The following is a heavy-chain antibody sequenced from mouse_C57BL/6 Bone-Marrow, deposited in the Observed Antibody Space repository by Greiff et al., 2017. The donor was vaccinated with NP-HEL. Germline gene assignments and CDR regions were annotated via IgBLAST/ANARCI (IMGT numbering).Heavy chain of an antibody. V-gene: IGHV5-4*01. CDR2: ISDGGSYT. D-gene: IGHD2-5*01. Sequence: EVKLEESGGGLVKPGGSLKLSCAASGFTFSSYAMSWVRQTPEKRLEWVATISDGGSYTYYPDNVKGRFTISRDNAKNNLYLQMSHLKSEDTAMYYCARDAYYSNPFAYWGQGTLVTVSA. J-gene: IGHJ3*01. CDR3: ARDAYYSNPFAY. CDR1: GFTFSSYA.